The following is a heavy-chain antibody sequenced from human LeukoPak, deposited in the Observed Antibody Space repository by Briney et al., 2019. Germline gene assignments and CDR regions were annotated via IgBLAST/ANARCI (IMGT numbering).Heavy chain of an antibody. D-gene: IGHD4-17*01. V-gene: IGHV4-59*08. CDR1: GGSISSYY. CDR3: ARYVVGYGDYVEALDI. CDR2: IYYSGST. Sequence: PSETLSLTCTVSGGSISSYYWSWIRQPPGKGLEWIGYIYYSGSTNYNPSLKRRVTISVDTSKNQFSLKLSSVTAADTAVYYCARYVVGYGDYVEALDIWGQGTMVTVSS. J-gene: IGHJ3*02.